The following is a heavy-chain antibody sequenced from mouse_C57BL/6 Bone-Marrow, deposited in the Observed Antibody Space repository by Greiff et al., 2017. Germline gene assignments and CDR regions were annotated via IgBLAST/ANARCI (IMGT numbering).Heavy chain of an antibody. J-gene: IGHJ2*01. Sequence: DVMLVESGGGLVKPGGSLKLSCAASGFTFSDYGMHWVRQAPEKGLEWVAYISRGSSTIYYADTVKGRFTISRDNAKNTLFLQMTSLRSEDTAMYYCARPYFDYWGQGTTLTVSS. CDR1: GFTFSDYG. CDR2: ISRGSSTI. V-gene: IGHV5-17*01. CDR3: ARPYFDY.